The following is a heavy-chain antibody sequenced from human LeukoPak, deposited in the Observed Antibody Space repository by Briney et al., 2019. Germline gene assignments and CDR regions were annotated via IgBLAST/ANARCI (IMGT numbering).Heavy chain of an antibody. Sequence: PGRSLRLSCAASGFTFSSYAMHWVRQAPGKGLEWVAVISYDGSNKYYADSVKGRFTISRDNSKNTLYLQMNSLRAEDTAVYYCARGYYDYVWGSYRYSGYGGLAHWGQGTLVTVSS. CDR2: ISYDGSNK. V-gene: IGHV3-30*04. D-gene: IGHD3-16*02. CDR3: ARGYYDYVWGSYRYSGYGGLAH. CDR1: GFTFSSYA. J-gene: IGHJ4*02.